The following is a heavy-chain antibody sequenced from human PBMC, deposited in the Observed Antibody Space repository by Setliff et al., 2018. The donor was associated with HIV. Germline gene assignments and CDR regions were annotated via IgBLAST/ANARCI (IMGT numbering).Heavy chain of an antibody. J-gene: IGHJ4*02. V-gene: IGHV1-18*01. CDR2: INTHSGYT. CDR1: GYTFNNYG. Sequence: ASVKVSCKASGYTFNNYGISLVRQAPGQGLEWMGWINTHSGYTNYAQNVQGRVTVTMDTSTSTAYMELRSLKSDDTAVYYCARGKTWLRFLDYWGQGPLVTVSS. CDR3: ARGKTWLRFLDY. D-gene: IGHD5-12*01.